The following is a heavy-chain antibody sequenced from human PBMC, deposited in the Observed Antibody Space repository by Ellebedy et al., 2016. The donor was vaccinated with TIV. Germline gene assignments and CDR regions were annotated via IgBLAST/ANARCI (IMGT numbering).Heavy chain of an antibody. D-gene: IGHD3-3*02. V-gene: IGHV1-2*02. Sequence: ASVKVSCKTSGYTFTAYHIHWVRQAPGQGLEWMGWINPSSGGTNYAQKFQGRVTMTRDTSISTCYMELSGLKSDDTAVYYCAALPYISASSAYWGQGTLVTVSS. CDR2: INPSSGGT. CDR1: GYTFTAYH. CDR3: AALPYISASSAY. J-gene: IGHJ4*02.